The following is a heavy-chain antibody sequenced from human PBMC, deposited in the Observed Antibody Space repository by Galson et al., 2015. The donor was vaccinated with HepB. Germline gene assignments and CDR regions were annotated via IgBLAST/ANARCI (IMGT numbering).Heavy chain of an antibody. CDR2: ISSSSSYI. Sequence: SLRLSCAASGFTFSSYSMNWVRQAPGKGLEWVSSISSSSSYIYYADSVKGRFTISRDNAKNSLYLQMNSLRAEDTAVYYCARDRVANRDMDVWGKGTTVTVSS. J-gene: IGHJ6*03. V-gene: IGHV3-21*01. D-gene: IGHD2-15*01. CDR3: ARDRVANRDMDV. CDR1: GFTFSSYS.